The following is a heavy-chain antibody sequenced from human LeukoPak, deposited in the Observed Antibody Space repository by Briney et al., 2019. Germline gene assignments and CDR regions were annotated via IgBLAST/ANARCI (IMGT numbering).Heavy chain of an antibody. V-gene: IGHV4-38-2*02. J-gene: IGHJ4*02. D-gene: IGHD3-9*01. CDR3: ARTYYDILTGQYYFDY. CDR1: GYSISRGYY. Sequence: SETLSLTCTVSGYSISRGYYWGWIRQPPGKGLEWIGSIYYSGSTYYHPSLKSRVTISVDTSKNQFSLKLSSVTAADTAVYYCARTYYDILTGQYYFDYWGQGTLVTVSS. CDR2: IYYSGST.